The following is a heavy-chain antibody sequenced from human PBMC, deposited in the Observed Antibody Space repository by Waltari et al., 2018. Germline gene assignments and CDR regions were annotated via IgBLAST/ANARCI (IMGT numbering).Heavy chain of an antibody. V-gene: IGHV4-59*11. CDR2: IYYSGST. J-gene: IGHJ4*02. Sequence: QVQLQESGPGLVKPSETLSLTCTVSGGYISSHYWSWIRQPPGKGLEWIGYIYYSGSTNYNPSLKSRVTISVDTSKNQFSLKLSSVTAADTAVYYCATYYGSGPYYFDYWGQGTLVTVSS. D-gene: IGHD3-10*01. CDR3: ATYYGSGPYYFDY. CDR1: GGYISSHY.